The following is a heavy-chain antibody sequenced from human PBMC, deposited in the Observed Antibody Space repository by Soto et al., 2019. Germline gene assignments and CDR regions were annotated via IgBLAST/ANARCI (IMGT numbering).Heavy chain of an antibody. D-gene: IGHD6-6*01. CDR3: ARRAAPRGWFDP. CDR2: IYYSGST. J-gene: IGHJ5*02. V-gene: IGHV4-59*01. Sequence: SETLSLTCTVSGGSISSYYWSWIRQPPGEGLEWIGYIYYSGSTNYNPSLKSRVTISVDTSKNQFSLKLSSVTAADTAVYYCARRAAPRGWFDPWGQGTLVTVSS. CDR1: GGSISSYY.